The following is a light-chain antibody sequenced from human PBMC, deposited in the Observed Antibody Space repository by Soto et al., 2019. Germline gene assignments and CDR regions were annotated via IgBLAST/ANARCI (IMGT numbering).Light chain of an antibody. J-gene: IGLJ2*01. CDR3: SSFTGGSTLVV. V-gene: IGLV2-14*01. Sequence: QSALTQPASVSGSPGQSITISCTGTSSDVGGYNYVSWYQQHPGKAPKLMIYEVNNRPSGVSNRFSGSRSGNTASLTISGLQTEDEADYYCSSFTGGSTLVVFGGGTKVTVL. CDR2: EVN. CDR1: SSDVGGYNY.